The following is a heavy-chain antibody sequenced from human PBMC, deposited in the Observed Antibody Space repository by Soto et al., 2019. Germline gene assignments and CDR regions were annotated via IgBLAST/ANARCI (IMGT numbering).Heavy chain of an antibody. J-gene: IGHJ6*02. Sequence: EVQLLESGGGLVQPGGSLRLSCAASGFTFSSYAMSWVRQAPGKGLEWVSAISGSGGSTYYADSVKGRFTISRDNSKNTLYLQMNSLRDEDTAVYYCAKIGRSTKRNYYYGMDVWGQGTTVTVSS. CDR2: ISGSGGST. D-gene: IGHD2-2*01. CDR1: GFTFSSYA. V-gene: IGHV3-23*01. CDR3: AKIGRSTKRNYYYGMDV.